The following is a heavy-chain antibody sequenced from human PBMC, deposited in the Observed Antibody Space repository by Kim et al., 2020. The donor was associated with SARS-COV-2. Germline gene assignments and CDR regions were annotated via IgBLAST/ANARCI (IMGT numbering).Heavy chain of an antibody. CDR1: GGSFSGYY. CDR2: INHSGST. CDR3: ARGPFSGLYWTHYFDY. J-gene: IGHJ4*02. Sequence: SETLSLTCAVYGGSFSGYYWSWIRQPPGKGLEWIGEINHSGSTNYNPSLKSRVTISVDTSKNQFSLKLSSVTAADTAVYYCARGPFSGLYWTHYFDYWGQGTLVTVSS. V-gene: IGHV4-34*01. D-gene: IGHD6-19*01.